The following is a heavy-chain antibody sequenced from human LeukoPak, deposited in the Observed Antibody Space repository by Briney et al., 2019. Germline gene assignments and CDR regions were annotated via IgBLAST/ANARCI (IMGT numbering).Heavy chain of an antibody. J-gene: IGHJ4*02. CDR1: GFTFSSYA. CDR2: ISGSGGST. CDR3: AKTERYSGYDFLAYFDY. Sequence: GGSLRLSCAASGFTFSSYAMSWVRQAPGKGLEWVSAISGSGGSTYYADSVKGRFTISRDNSKNTLCLQMNSLRAEDTAVYYCAKTERYSGYDFLAYFDYWGQGTLVTVSS. V-gene: IGHV3-23*01. D-gene: IGHD5-12*01.